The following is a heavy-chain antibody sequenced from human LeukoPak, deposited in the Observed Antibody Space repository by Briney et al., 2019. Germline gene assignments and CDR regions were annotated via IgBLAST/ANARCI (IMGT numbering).Heavy chain of an antibody. CDR3: TGSSYDSSGYYLGPEYYFDY. CDR1: GFTFSSYG. D-gene: IGHD3-22*01. J-gene: IGHJ4*02. Sequence: GGSLRLSCAASGFTFSSYGMHWVRQAPGKGLEWVAVISYDGSNKYYADSVKGRFTISRDNSKNTLYLQMNSLRAEDTAVYYCTGSSYDSSGYYLGPEYYFDYWGQGTLVTVSS. V-gene: IGHV3-30*03. CDR2: ISYDGSNK.